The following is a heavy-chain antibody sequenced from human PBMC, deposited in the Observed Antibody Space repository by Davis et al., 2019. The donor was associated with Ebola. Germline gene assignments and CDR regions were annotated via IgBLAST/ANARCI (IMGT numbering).Heavy chain of an antibody. Sequence: GESLKISCAASGFTFTNAWMHWVRQAPGKGLEWVGRIKSKTDGGTTDYAAPVKGRFTISRDDSKSTLYLQMNSLKSKDTAVYYCTTDQSRTYRNDAFDIWGQGTMVTVSS. D-gene: IGHD2-2*01. CDR2: IKSKTDGGTT. J-gene: IGHJ3*02. CDR3: TTDQSRTYRNDAFDI. CDR1: GFTFTNAW. V-gene: IGHV3-15*07.